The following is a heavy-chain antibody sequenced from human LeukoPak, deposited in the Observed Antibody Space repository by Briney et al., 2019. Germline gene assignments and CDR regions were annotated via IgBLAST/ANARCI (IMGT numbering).Heavy chain of an antibody. Sequence: ASVKVSCKASGGTFSSYAISWVRQAPGQGFGWMGRIIPILGIANYAQKFQGRVTITADKSTSTAYMELSSLRSEDTAVYYCARAIVGATVDPWGQGTLVTVSS. V-gene: IGHV1-69*04. CDR2: IIPILGIA. CDR1: GGTFSSYA. CDR3: ARAIVGATVDP. J-gene: IGHJ5*02. D-gene: IGHD1-26*01.